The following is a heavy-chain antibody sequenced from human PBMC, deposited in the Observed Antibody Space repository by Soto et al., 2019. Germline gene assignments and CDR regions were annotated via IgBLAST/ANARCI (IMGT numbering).Heavy chain of an antibody. CDR3: ARVLDPQIYYFDY. CDR1: GGTFSSYA. J-gene: IGHJ4*02. Sequence: ASVKVSCKASGGTFSSYAISWVRQAPGQGLEWMGGIIPIFGTANYAQKFQGRVTITADESTSTAYMELSSLRSEDTAVYYCARVLDPQIYYFDYWGQGTLVTVSS. CDR2: IIPIFGTA. V-gene: IGHV1-69*13.